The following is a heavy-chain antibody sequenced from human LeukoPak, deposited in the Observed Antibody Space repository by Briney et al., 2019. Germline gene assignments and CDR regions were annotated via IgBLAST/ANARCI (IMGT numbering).Heavy chain of an antibody. D-gene: IGHD2-8*01. CDR3: ARVNGYCTNGVCDLRGHFDY. CDR2: IIPIFGTA. J-gene: IGHJ4*02. V-gene: IGHV1-69*05. CDR1: GGTFSSYA. Sequence: SVKVSCKASGGTFSSYAISWVRQAPGQGLEWMGGIIPIFGTANYAQKFQGRVTITTDESTSTAYMELSSLRSEDTAVYYCARVNGYCTNGVCDLRGHFDYWGQGTLVTVSS.